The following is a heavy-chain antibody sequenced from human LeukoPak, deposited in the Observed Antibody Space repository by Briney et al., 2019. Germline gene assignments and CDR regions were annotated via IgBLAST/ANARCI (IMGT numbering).Heavy chain of an antibody. CDR2: IWSDGTNQ. D-gene: IGHD3-22*01. Sequence: GGSLRLSCAASGFTFGTYGMHWVRQAPGKGLEWVAVIWSDGTNQYYGDSVKGRFTISRDNSKNTLYLQMNSLRAEDTAVYYCARAFDRSVYYVDDWGQGTLFTVSS. J-gene: IGHJ4*02. CDR1: GFTFGTYG. V-gene: IGHV3-33*01. CDR3: ARAFDRSVYYVDD.